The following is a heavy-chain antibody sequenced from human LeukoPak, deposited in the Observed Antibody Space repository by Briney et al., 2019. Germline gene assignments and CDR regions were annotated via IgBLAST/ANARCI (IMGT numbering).Heavy chain of an antibody. CDR3: AKGITSHDLFSRGD. CDR2: ISNSGGTT. Sequence: PGGSLRLSCAASGFSFSSFSMSWVRQAPGKGLDWVSGISNSGGTTYYADSVKGRFTISRDNSKNTLYLQVNSLRAEDTAIYYCAKGITSHDLFSRGDWGQGTLVTVSS. V-gene: IGHV3-23*01. J-gene: IGHJ4*02. CDR1: GFSFSSFS. D-gene: IGHD3-10*01.